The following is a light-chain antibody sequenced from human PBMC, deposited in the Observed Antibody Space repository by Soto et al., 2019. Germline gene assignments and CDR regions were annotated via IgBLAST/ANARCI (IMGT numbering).Light chain of an antibody. Sequence: QSALTQSASVSGSPGQSITISCTGTSSDVGGYNYVSWYQQHPGKAPKLIIYDVTKRPSGVPDRFSGSSSGNTASLTISGLQAEDEADYFCCSYAGSYSYVFGTGTKVTVL. J-gene: IGLJ1*01. V-gene: IGLV2-11*01. CDR2: DVT. CDR3: CSYAGSYSYV. CDR1: SSDVGGYNY.